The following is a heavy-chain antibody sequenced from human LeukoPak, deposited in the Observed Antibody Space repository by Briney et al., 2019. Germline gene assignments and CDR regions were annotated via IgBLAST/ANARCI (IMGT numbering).Heavy chain of an antibody. J-gene: IGHJ1*01. V-gene: IGHV3-30-3*01. CDR2: LSYDGSNK. Sequence: GGYLRLSCAASGFTFSSYAMHWVRQAPGKGLEWVAVLSYDGSNKYYADSVKGRFTISRDNSKNTLYLQMNSLRAEDTAVYYCARGSGYFQHWGQGTLVTVSS. CDR3: ARGSGYFQH. CDR1: GFTFSSYA.